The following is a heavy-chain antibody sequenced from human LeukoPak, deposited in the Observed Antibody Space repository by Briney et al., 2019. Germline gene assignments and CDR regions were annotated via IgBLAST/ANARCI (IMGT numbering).Heavy chain of an antibody. D-gene: IGHD3-10*01. CDR3: ARDSFSGLGD. V-gene: IGHV1-69*13. CDR2: IIPIFGTA. Sequence: VASVKVSCKASGGTFSSYAISWVRQAPGQGLEWMGGIIPIFGTANYAQKFQGRVTITADESTSTAYMELSSLRSEDTAVYYCARDSFSGLGDWGQGTLVTVSS. J-gene: IGHJ4*02. CDR1: GGTFSSYA.